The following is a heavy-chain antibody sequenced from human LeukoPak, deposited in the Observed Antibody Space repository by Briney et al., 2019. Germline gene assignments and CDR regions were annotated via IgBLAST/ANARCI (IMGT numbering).Heavy chain of an antibody. CDR1: GGSISSGGYY. CDR2: IYYSGST. Sequence: TSETLSLTCTVSGGSISSGGYYWSWIRQHPGKGLEWIGYIYYSGSTYYNPSLKSRVTISVDTSKNQFSLKLSSVTAADTAVYYCARGDYYYYYYMDVWAKGPRSPSP. CDR3: ARGDYYYYYYMDV. J-gene: IGHJ6*03. V-gene: IGHV4-31*03.